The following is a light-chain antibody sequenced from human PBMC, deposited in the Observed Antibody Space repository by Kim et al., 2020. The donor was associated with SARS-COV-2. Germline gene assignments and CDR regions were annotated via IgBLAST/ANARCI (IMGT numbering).Light chain of an antibody. CDR2: QDS. J-gene: IGLJ2*01. V-gene: IGLV3-1*01. Sequence: VSPGQTASITCSGDKLGDKYACWYQQKPGQSPVLVIYQDSKRPSGIPERFSGSNSGNTATLTISGTQAMDEADYYCQAWDSSTDVVFGGGSQLTVL. CDR3: QAWDSSTDVV. CDR1: KLGDKY.